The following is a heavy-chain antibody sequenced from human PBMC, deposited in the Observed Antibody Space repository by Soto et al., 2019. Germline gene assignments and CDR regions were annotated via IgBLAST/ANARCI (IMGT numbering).Heavy chain of an antibody. CDR1: GYRFTSYG. V-gene: IGHV1-18*01. CDR2: ISAHNSRT. D-gene: IGHD6-13*01. Sequence: IQLVQSGAEMKRPGASVKVSCKASGYRFTSYGINWVRQAPGQGLEWMGWISAHNSRTNFAQRFQGRVSLTTDTSTSTAHMELRSLRSDDTAVYDCARGPYSSSWFDPWGQGTLVTVSS. CDR3: ARGPYSSSWFDP. J-gene: IGHJ5*02.